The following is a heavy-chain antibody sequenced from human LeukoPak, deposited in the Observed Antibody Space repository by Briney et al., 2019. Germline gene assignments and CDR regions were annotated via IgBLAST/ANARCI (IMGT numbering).Heavy chain of an antibody. D-gene: IGHD5-12*01. CDR1: GYTFTGYY. CDR3: ARDVMGDIVTTIFAFDI. J-gene: IGHJ3*02. Sequence: GASVKVSCKASGYTFTGYYMHWVRQAPGQGLEWMGWINPNSGGTNYAQKFQGRVTMTRDTSINTAYMELSRLRSDDTAVFYCARDVMGDIVTTIFAFDIWGQGTMVTVSS. CDR2: INPNSGGT. V-gene: IGHV1-2*02.